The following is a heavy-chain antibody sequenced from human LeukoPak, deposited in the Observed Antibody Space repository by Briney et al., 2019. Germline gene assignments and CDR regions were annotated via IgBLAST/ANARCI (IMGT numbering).Heavy chain of an antibody. J-gene: IGHJ3*02. CDR2: ICGSGGST. Sequence: PGGSLRLSCAASGFTFSSYAMSWVRQAPGKGLEWVSAICGSGGSTYYADSVKGRFTISRDNSKNTLYLQMNSLRAEDTAVYYCAKEISVQIQLWLRLTSGDAFDIWGQGTMVTVSS. V-gene: IGHV3-23*01. D-gene: IGHD5-18*01. CDR3: AKEISVQIQLWLRLTSGDAFDI. CDR1: GFTFSSYA.